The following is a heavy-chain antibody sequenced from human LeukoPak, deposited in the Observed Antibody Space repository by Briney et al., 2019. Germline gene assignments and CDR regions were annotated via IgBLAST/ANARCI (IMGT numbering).Heavy chain of an antibody. CDR1: GGSVSSYY. Sequence: SETLSLTCTVSGGSVSSYYWSWIRQPAGKGLEWIGRIHPSGSTYYNPSLKSRVTMSVDTSKSQFSLKLSSVTAADTALYYCARDSDTFSSAWYRYFDYWGQGTLVTVSS. D-gene: IGHD6-19*01. J-gene: IGHJ4*02. V-gene: IGHV4-4*07. CDR3: ARDSDTFSSAWYRYFDY. CDR2: IHPSGST.